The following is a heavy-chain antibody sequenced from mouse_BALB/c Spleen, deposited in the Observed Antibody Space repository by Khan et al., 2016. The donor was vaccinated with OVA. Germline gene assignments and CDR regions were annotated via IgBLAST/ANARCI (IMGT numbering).Heavy chain of an antibody. CDR2: IWSDGTT. J-gene: IGHJ3*01. V-gene: IGHV2-2*01. CDR3: ARNSYMYDFTY. Sequence: QVQLKQSGPGLVLPSQSLSITYTVSGFSLTTYGIHWVRQSPGKGLEWLGVIWSDGTTDFNAAFISRMSISKDNSKSQVFFKVNSLQPDDTAMYYCARNSYMYDFTYWGQGTLVTVSA. D-gene: IGHD2-14*01. CDR1: GFSLTTYG.